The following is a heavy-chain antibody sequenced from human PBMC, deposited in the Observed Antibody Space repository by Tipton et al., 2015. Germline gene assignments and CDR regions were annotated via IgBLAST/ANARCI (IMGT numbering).Heavy chain of an antibody. CDR3: AKDTIRGPRYGDSVTYFDY. D-gene: IGHD4-17*01. CDR2: ISGSGGST. J-gene: IGHJ4*02. CDR1: GFTFSSYA. Sequence: SLRLSCAASGFTFSSYAMSWVRQAPGKGLEWVSAISGSGGSTYYADSVKGRFTISRDNSKNTLYLQMNSLRAEDTAVYYCAKDTIRGPRYGDSVTYFDYWGQGTLVTVSS. V-gene: IGHV3-23*01.